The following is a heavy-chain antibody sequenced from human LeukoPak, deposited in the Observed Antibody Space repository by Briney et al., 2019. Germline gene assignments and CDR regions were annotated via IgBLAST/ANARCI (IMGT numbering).Heavy chain of an antibody. V-gene: IGHV4-59*01. CDR2: IYYSGST. D-gene: IGHD5-18*01. Sequence: SETLSLTCTVSGGSISSYYWSWIRQPPGKGLEWIGYIYYSGSTNYNPSLKSRVTISVDTSKNQFSLKLSSVTAADTAVYYCSRGQGIQLRLTWGQGTLVTVSS. J-gene: IGHJ5*02. CDR3: SRGQGIQLRLT. CDR1: GGSISSYY.